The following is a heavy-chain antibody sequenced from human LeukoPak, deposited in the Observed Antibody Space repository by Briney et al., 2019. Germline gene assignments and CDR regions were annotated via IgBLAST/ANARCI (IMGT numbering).Heavy chain of an antibody. Sequence: ASVTVSCKPSGYTFTNYYIHWVRQAPGQGPEWVGWINPASAGAAFAPKFQGRVSMTWDSSITTAYMDLTSLRSGDTAIYYCARQLGNYYRAFDYWGQGTLVTVSS. CDR1: GYTFTNYY. V-gene: IGHV1-2*02. CDR2: INPASAGA. CDR3: ARQLGNYYRAFDY. J-gene: IGHJ4*02. D-gene: IGHD1-26*01.